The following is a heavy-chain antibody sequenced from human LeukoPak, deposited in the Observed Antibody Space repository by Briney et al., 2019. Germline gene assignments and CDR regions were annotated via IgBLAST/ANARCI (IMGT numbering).Heavy chain of an antibody. CDR1: GFTVSSNY. J-gene: IGHJ4*02. CDR3: ARAIGIAATIPY. V-gene: IGHV3-53*01. Sequence: PGGSLRLSCAASGFTVSSNYMSWVRQAPGKGLEWVSVIYSGGSTYYADSVKGRFTISGDNSKNTLYLQMNSLRAEDTAVYYCARAIGIAATIPYWGQGTLVTVSS. D-gene: IGHD6-13*01. CDR2: IYSGGST.